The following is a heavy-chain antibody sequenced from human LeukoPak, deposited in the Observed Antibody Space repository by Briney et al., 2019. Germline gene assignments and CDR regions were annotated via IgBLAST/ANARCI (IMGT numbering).Heavy chain of an antibody. J-gene: IGHJ4*02. CDR2: IRYDGSNK. Sequence: GGSLRLSCVASGFTFSGFWMSWVRQAPGKGLEWVAFIRYDGSNKYYADSVKGRFTISRDNSKNTLYLQMNSLRAEDTAVYYCAKFSGTIETIDYWGQGTLVTVSS. D-gene: IGHD1-1*01. CDR3: AKFSGTIETIDY. V-gene: IGHV3-30*02. CDR1: GFTFSGFW.